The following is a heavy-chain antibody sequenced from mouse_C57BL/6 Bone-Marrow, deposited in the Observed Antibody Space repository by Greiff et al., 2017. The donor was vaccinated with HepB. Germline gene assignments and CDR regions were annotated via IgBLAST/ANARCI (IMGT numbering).Heavy chain of an antibody. CDR2: ISDGGSYT. Sequence: EVKLVESGGGLVKPGGSLKLSCAASGFTFSSYAMSWVRQTPEKRLEWVATISDGGSYTYYPDNVKGRFTISRDNAKNNLYLQMSHLKSENTAMYYCARSYDLYYFDYWGKGTTLTVAS. J-gene: IGHJ2*01. CDR1: GFTFSSYA. V-gene: IGHV5-4*03. CDR3: ARSYDLYYFDY. D-gene: IGHD2-4*01.